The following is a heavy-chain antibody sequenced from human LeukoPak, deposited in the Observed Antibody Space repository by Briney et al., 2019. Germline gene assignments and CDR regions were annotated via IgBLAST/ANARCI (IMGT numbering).Heavy chain of an antibody. V-gene: IGHV3-15*01. J-gene: IGHJ4*02. Sequence: PGGSLRLSCAASGFNFNSAWMSWVRQAPGKGLEWVGRIKSKTDGGTTDYAPPVKGRFSISRDDSKNTLYLHMNSLRTEDTAVYYCTTPPLFTYYYGSGSYSYWGQGTLVTVSS. D-gene: IGHD3-10*01. CDR1: GFNFNSAW. CDR3: TTPPLFTYYYGSGSYSY. CDR2: IKSKTDGGTT.